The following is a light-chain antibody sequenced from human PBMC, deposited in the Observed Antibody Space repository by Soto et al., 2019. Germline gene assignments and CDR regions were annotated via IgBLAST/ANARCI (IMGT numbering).Light chain of an antibody. CDR1: QSISSY. J-gene: IGKJ1*01. CDR3: QQSYSTPWT. CDR2: AAS. Sequence: DLQMTQSPSSLSASVGDRVTITCRASQSISSYLNWYQQKPGKAPKLLIYAASSLQSGVPSRFSGSGSGTDFTLTISSLQPEDFVTYYCQQSYSTPWTFGQGTKVEIK. V-gene: IGKV1-39*01.